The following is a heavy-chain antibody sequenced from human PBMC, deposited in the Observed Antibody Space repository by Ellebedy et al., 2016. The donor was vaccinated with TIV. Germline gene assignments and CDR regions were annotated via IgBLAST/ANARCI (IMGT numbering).Heavy chain of an antibody. CDR1: GFTFTSSA. J-gene: IGHJ5*02. D-gene: IGHD3-16*02. Sequence: SVKVSXXASGFTFTSSAVQWVRQARGQRLEWIGWIVVGSGNTNYAQKFQERVTITRDMSTSTAYMELSSLRSEDTAVYYCAADLRTIMITFGGVIANPWGQGTLVTVSS. CDR3: AADLRTIMITFGGVIANP. V-gene: IGHV1-58*01. CDR2: IVVGSGNT.